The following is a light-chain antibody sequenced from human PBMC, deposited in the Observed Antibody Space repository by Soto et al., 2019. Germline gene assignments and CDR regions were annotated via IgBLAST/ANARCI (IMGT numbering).Light chain of an antibody. CDR1: QSVSSSY. CDR3: QQYGSSPWT. J-gene: IGKJ1*01. Sequence: EIVLTQSPGTLSLSPGERATLSCRASQSVSSSYLAWCQQKPGQAPRPLIYGASSRAIGIPDRFSGSGSGTEFTLTISRLEPEDFAVYYCQQYGSSPWTFGQGTKVEIK. V-gene: IGKV3-20*01. CDR2: GAS.